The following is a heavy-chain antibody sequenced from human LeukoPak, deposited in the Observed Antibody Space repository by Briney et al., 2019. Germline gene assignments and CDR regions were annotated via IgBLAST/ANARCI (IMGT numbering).Heavy chain of an antibody. CDR3: TSRSGSPFES. J-gene: IGHJ4*02. Sequence: GGSLRLSCAASGLTVSTNYMTWVRQAPGKGLEWVSFIYSGGSTYYADSVKGRFTISRDNSKSTLYLQMNSLRAEDTAVYYCTSRSGSPFESWGQGTLVTVSS. CDR2: IYSGGST. V-gene: IGHV3-66*01. CDR1: GLTVSTNY. D-gene: IGHD3-10*01.